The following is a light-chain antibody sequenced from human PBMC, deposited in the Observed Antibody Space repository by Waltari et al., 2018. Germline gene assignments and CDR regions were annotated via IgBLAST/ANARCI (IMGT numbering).Light chain of an antibody. V-gene: IGLV3-1*01. CDR3: QAWDSNVAV. CDR1: TLGDKY. Sequence: SFELIQPPSESVSPGQTASVSCSGETLGDKYVYWYQQTPGQSPILVMFQDNKRPSGIPERFSGSNSGNTATLTISETQAIDEADYYCQAWDSNVAVFGRGTKVTVL. CDR2: QDN. J-gene: IGLJ3*02.